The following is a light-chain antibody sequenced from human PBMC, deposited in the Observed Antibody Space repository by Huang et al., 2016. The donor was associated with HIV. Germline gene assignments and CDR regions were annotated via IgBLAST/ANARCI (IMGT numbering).Light chain of an antibody. CDR2: GAS. V-gene: IGKV1-39*01. J-gene: IGKJ1*01. CDR3: QQSHTIPWT. CDR1: QGISSY. Sequence: DIQMTQSPSSLSASVGDRVTISCRESQGISSYLNWYQHNPGEAPRLLIYGASTLQTGGPARFSGSGSGKYFTLTISSLRPEDFATYYCQQSHTIPWTFGQGTRV.